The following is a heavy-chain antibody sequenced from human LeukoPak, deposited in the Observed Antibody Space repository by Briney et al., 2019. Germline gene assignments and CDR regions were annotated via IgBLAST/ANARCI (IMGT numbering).Heavy chain of an antibody. V-gene: IGHV3-43*01. J-gene: IGHJ4*02. Sequence: AGSLRLSCAASGFTFDDYTMHWVRQAPGKGLEWVSLISWDGGSTYYADSVKGRFTISRDNSKNSLYLQMNSLRTEDTALYYCAKDRRRIAAAGILDYWGQGTLVTVSS. CDR2: ISWDGGST. CDR1: GFTFDDYT. CDR3: AKDRRRIAAAGILDY. D-gene: IGHD6-13*01.